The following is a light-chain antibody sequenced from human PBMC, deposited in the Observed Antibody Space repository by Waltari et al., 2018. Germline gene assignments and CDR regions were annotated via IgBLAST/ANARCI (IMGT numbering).Light chain of an antibody. CDR3: AAWDDSLTGWV. CDR1: SSNIGSNT. CDR2: SNE. Sequence: QSVLTQPPSASGTPGQRVTVSCSGSSSNIGSNTVNWFQQLPGTAPKLLIYSNEDRPSGVPDRFSGSKSGTSASLAISGLQSEDEADYYCAAWDDSLTGWVFGGGTKLTVL. V-gene: IGLV1-44*01. J-gene: IGLJ3*02.